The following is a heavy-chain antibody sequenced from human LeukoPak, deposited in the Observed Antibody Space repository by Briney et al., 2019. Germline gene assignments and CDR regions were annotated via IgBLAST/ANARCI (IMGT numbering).Heavy chain of an antibody. V-gene: IGHV4-31*03. D-gene: IGHD2-21*02. CDR3: ARGPPYIVVVTAIGFFDS. Sequence: SSETLSLTCTVSGGSISSGGYYWSWIRQHPGKGLEWIGYIYYSGSTYYNPSLKSRVTISVDTSKNQFSLKLSSVTAADTAVYYCARGPPYIVVVTAIGFFDSWGQGTLVTVSS. CDR2: IYYSGST. CDR1: GGSISSGGYY. J-gene: IGHJ4*02.